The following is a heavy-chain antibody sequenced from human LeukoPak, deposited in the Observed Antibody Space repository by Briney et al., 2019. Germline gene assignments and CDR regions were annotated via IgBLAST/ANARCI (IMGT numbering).Heavy chain of an antibody. Sequence: GGSLRLSCVASGFTFSKCAMIWVRQAPGKGLEWVAVISYDGSNKYYADSVKGRFTISRDNAKNTLYLQMDSLRAEDMAVYYCVRRSPLGGFLDSWGQGTLVTVSS. D-gene: IGHD7-27*01. CDR1: GFTFSKCA. J-gene: IGHJ4*02. CDR2: ISYDGSNK. V-gene: IGHV3-30*04. CDR3: VRRSPLGGFLDS.